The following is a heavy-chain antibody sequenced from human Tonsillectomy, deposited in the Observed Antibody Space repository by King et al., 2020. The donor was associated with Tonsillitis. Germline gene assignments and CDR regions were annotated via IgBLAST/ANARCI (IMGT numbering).Heavy chain of an antibody. CDR1: EYSFTSYW. CDR3: ARQEADGYSYFDY. V-gene: IGHV5-51*01. CDR2: IYPGDSDT. J-gene: IGHJ4*02. D-gene: IGHD5-24*01. Sequence: QLVQSGAEVKKPGESLKISCKGSEYSFTSYWIAWVRQMPGKGLEWMGIIYPGDSDTRYSPSFQGQVTFAADKSISTAYLQWSSLKAPDTAMYYCARQEADGYSYFDYWGQGTLVTVSS.